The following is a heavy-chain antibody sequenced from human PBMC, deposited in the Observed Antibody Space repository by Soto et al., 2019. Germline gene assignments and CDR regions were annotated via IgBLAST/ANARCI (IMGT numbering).Heavy chain of an antibody. CDR3: ARLGHTGSNYYGFGYNWFDP. J-gene: IGHJ5*02. V-gene: IGHV4-59*01. CDR1: GGSISSYY. Sequence: SETLSLTCTVSGGSISSYYWSWIRQPPGKGLEWIGYIYYSGSTNYNPSLKSRVTISVDTSKNQFSLKLSSVTAADTAVYSCARLGHTGSNYYGFGYNWFDPWGQGTLVTVSS. D-gene: IGHD4-4*01. CDR2: IYYSGST.